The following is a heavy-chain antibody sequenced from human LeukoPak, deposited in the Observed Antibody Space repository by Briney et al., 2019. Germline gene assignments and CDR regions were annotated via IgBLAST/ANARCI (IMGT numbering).Heavy chain of an antibody. CDR1: GFTFSNYA. Sequence: GGSLRLFCAASGFTFSNYAMSWVRQAPGKGLEWVSVMSGRGGSTYYSDSVKGRFTISRDNSKSTLYLQLNSLRAEDTAVYYCAKEGRCSSCYSDYMDVWGKGTTVTVSS. J-gene: IGHJ6*03. CDR2: MSGRGGST. V-gene: IGHV3-23*01. CDR3: AKEGRCSSCYSDYMDV. D-gene: IGHD2-2*01.